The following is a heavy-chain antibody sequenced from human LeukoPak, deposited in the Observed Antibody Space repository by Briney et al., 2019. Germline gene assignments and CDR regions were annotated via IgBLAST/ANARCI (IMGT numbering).Heavy chain of an antibody. CDR1: GFTFDDYA. CDR2: ISWNSGSI. V-gene: IGHV3-9*01. Sequence: GGSLRLSCAASGFTFDDYAMHWVRQAPGKGLEWVSGISWNSGSIGFADSVKGRFTISRDNAKNSLYLQMNSLRAGDTALYYCAKDRGGSSQLGDAFDVWGQGTMVSVSS. D-gene: IGHD2-15*01. CDR3: AKDRGGSSQLGDAFDV. J-gene: IGHJ3*01.